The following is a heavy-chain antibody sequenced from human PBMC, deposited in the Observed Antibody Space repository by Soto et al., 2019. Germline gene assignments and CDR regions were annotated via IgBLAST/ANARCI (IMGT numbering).Heavy chain of an antibody. CDR1: GGTFGSYA. CDR3: ARDNRSRAARPDYYYYYGMDV. V-gene: IGHV1-69*13. CDR2: IIPIFGTA. Sequence: SVKVSCKASGGTFGSYAISWVRQAPGQGLEWMGGIIPIFGTANYAQKFQGRVTITADESTSTAYMELSSLRSEDTAVYYCARDNRSRAARPDYYYYYGMDVWGQGTTVTVSS. J-gene: IGHJ6*02. D-gene: IGHD6-6*01.